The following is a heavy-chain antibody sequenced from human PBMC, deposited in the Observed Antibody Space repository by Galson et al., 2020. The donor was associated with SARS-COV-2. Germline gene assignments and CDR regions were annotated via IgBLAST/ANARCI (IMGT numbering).Heavy chain of an antibody. V-gene: IGHV4-59*02. Sequence: ASETLSLTCTVSGASVISYYWSWIRQPPGMGLEWIGYVYYSGSTNYNPSLKSRVTTSVDMSNNQFSMKLSSVTTADTAVYYCARVDGSRPYFYGLDVWGQGTTVIVSS. J-gene: IGHJ6*02. CDR3: ARVDGSRPYFYGLDV. CDR2: VYYSGST. CDR1: GASVISYY. D-gene: IGHD3-10*01.